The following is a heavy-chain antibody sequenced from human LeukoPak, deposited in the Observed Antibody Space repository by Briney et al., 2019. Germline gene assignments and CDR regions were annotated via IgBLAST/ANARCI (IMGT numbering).Heavy chain of an antibody. V-gene: IGHV1-18*04. D-gene: IGHD6-19*01. J-gene: IGHJ4*02. Sequence: ASVKVSSTASGYTFTSYGINWVRQAPGQGLEWMGWISGHNGHTNYVQKMQGRVTMTTDTSTNTAYMELRNLTSDDTAVYYCARGPGIAVAGVFDYWGQGSLVTVSS. CDR1: GYTFTSYG. CDR2: ISGHNGHT. CDR3: ARGPGIAVAGVFDY.